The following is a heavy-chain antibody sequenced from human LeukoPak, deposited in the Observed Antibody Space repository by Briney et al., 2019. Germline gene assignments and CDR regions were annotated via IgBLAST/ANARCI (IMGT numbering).Heavy chain of an antibody. CDR2: IKEDGSEK. J-gene: IGHJ4*02. CDR1: GFTFSSYW. V-gene: IGHV3-7*01. Sequence: GGSLRLSCEASGFTFSSYWMGWVRQAPGKGLEWVANIKEDGSEKYYVDSVKGRFNISRDNAKNSLYLQMDSLRAEDTALYYCARDANDYGDSFDYWGQGTLVTVSS. CDR3: ARDANDYGDSFDY. D-gene: IGHD4-17*01.